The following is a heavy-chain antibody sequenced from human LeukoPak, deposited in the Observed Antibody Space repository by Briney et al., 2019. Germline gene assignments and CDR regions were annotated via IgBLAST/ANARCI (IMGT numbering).Heavy chain of an antibody. CDR3: ARGQPQRYSSGWYVNWFDP. CDR1: GASISSSY. D-gene: IGHD6-19*01. Sequence: SETLSLTCTVSGASISSSYWSWIRQPPGKGLEWIGYIYYRGTTKYNPSFKSRVTISVDTSKNQFSLKVNSVAAADTAVYYCARGQPQRYSSGWYVNWFDPWGQGTLVTVSS. J-gene: IGHJ5*02. V-gene: IGHV4-59*01. CDR2: IYYRGTT.